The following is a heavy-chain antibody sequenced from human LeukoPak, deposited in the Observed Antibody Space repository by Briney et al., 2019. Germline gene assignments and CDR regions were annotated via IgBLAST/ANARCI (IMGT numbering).Heavy chain of an antibody. CDR3: ARAGVLGYCSGGSCYRSIHFDY. D-gene: IGHD2-15*01. CDR1: GDSVSSNSAA. CDR2: TYYRSKWYN. V-gene: IGHV6-1*01. Sequence: SQTLSLTCAISGDSVSSNSAAWNWIRQSPSRGLEWLGRTYYRSKWYNDYAVSVKSRITINPDTSKNQFSLQLNSVTPEDTAVYYCARAGVLGYCSGGSCYRSIHFDYWGQGTLVTVSS. J-gene: IGHJ4*02.